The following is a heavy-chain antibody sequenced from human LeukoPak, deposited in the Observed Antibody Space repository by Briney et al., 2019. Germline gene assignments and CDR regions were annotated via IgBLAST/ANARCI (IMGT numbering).Heavy chain of an antibody. CDR1: GGTFSSYA. J-gene: IGHJ6*03. CDR3: ARANVYCSGGSCSDPYYYYYYMDV. D-gene: IGHD2-15*01. Sequence: SVKVSCKASGGTFSSYAISWVRQAPGQGLEWMGGIIPIFGTANYAQKFQGRVTITTDESTSTAYMELSSLRSEDTAVYYCARANVYCSGGSCSDPYYYYYYMDVWGKGTTVTVSS. V-gene: IGHV1-69*05. CDR2: IIPIFGTA.